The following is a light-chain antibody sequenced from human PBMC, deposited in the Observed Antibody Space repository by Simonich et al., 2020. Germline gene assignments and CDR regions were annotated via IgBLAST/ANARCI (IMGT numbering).Light chain of an antibody. CDR2: WES. J-gene: IGKJ2*01. Sequence: DIVMTQSPDSLAVSLGERATINCKSSQSVLYSSNHKNYLAWYQQKPGQPPKLLIYWESTRESGVPDRFSGSGSGTDFTLTISSLQAEDVAVYYCQQYYSTPHTFGQGTKLEIK. CDR3: QQYYSTPHT. CDR1: QSVLYSSNHKNY. V-gene: IGKV4-1*01.